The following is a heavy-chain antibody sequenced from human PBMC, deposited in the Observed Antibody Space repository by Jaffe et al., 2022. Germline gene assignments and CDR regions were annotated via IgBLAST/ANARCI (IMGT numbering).Heavy chain of an antibody. J-gene: IGHJ6*03. Sequence: QVQLQESGPGLVKPSETLSLTCTVSGGSISPYYWNWIRQSPGKGLEWIGYVHYSGSTIYNPSLESRVTISLDTSKNQFSLRLSSVTAADTAVYYCARDYDPSGKYYYYMDVWGKGTTVTVSS. CDR2: VHYSGST. CDR1: GGSISPYY. V-gene: IGHV4-59*01. D-gene: IGHD3-3*01. CDR3: ARDYDPSGKYYYYMDV.